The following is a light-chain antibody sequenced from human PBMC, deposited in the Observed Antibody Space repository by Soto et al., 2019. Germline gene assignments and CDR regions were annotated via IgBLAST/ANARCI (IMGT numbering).Light chain of an antibody. CDR1: QSVSSGY. CDR3: QQYNNWPIT. CDR2: GAS. V-gene: IGKV3-15*01. J-gene: IGKJ5*01. Sequence: EIVMTQSPATLSVSPGERATLSCRASQSVSSGYLAWYQQKPGQAPRLLIYGASTRATGIPARFSGSGSGTEFTLTISSLQSEDFGVYYCQQYNNWPITFGQGTRLEI.